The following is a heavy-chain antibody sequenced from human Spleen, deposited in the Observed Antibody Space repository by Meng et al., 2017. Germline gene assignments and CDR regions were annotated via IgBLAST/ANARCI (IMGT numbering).Heavy chain of an antibody. V-gene: IGHV4-34*02. D-gene: IGHD5-12*01. J-gene: IGHJ4*02. CDR3: ARGRWLRILDY. Sequence: QQGGAGLLKPSETLPLTCAVYGGSFSGYYWSWIRQPPGKGLEWIGEINHSGSTNYNPSLKSRVTISVDTSKNQFSLKLSSVTAADTAVYYCARGRWLRILDYWGQGTLVTVSS. CDR2: INHSGST. CDR1: GGSFSGYY.